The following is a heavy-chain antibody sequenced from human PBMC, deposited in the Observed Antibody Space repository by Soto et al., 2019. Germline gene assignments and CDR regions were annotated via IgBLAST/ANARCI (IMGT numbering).Heavy chain of an antibody. D-gene: IGHD3-22*01. CDR3: SRREAYYYYSSGYYPFDY. CDR1: GFTFSSYA. Sequence: GGSLRLSCAASGFTFSSYAMHWVRQAPGKGLEWVAVISYDGSNKYYADSVKGRFTISRDNSKNTLYLQMNSLRAEDTAVYYCSRREAYYYYSSGYYPFDYWGQGT. CDR2: ISYDGSNK. J-gene: IGHJ4*02. V-gene: IGHV3-30-3*01.